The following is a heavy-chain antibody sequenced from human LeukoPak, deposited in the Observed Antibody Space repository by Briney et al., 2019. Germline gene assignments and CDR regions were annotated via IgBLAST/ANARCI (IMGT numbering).Heavy chain of an antibody. CDR2: IVGSDDGK. D-gene: IGHD2-2*01. CDR1: GFTFSSYA. CDR3: AKASGYCGSTACYVMDV. Sequence: GRSLRLSCAASGFTFSSYAMSWVRQAPGKGLEWVSVIVGSDDGKYYADSVKGRFTISRDNSKNTLYLQMGSLRGEDTAVYYCAKASGYCGSTACYVMDVWGQGTTVTVSS. J-gene: IGHJ6*02. V-gene: IGHV3-23*01.